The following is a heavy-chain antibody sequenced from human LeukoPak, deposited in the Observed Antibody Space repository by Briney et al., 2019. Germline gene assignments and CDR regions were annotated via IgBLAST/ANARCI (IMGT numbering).Heavy chain of an antibody. CDR2: ISSSSSTI. V-gene: IGHV3-48*01. D-gene: IGHD3-3*01. J-gene: IGHJ4*02. Sequence: GGSLRLSRAASGFTFSSYSMNWVRQAPGKGLEWVSYISSSSSTIYYADSVKGRFTISRDNAKNSLYLQMNSLRAEDTAVYYCARDAGFWSGYYEIDYWGQGTLVTVSS. CDR1: GFTFSSYS. CDR3: ARDAGFWSGYYEIDY.